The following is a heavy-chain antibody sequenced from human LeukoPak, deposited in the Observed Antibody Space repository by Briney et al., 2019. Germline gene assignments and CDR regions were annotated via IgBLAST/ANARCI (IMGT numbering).Heavy chain of an antibody. J-gene: IGHJ4*02. D-gene: IGHD3-22*01. CDR2: INNDGRST. V-gene: IGHV3-74*01. CDR3: ARDGGDSSGYYWGLGY. Sequence: GGSLRLSCAASGFTFSSYAMNWIRQAPGKGLEWVSRINNDGRSTTYADSVKGRFTISRDNAKDTLYLQMNSLRPEDTAVYYCARDGGDSSGYYWGLGYWGQGTLVTVSS. CDR1: GFTFSSYA.